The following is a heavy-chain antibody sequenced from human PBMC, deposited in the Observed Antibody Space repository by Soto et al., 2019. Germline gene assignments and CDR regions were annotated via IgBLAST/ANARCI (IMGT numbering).Heavy chain of an antibody. V-gene: IGHV1-69*08. J-gene: IGHJ6*02. CDR2: IIPILGIA. Sequence: QVQLVQSGAEVKKPGSSVKVSCTASGGTFRSYTISWVRQAPGQGLEWMGRIIPILGIANYAQKFQGRVTMTADKSMITAYMELSSLRSEDTAVYYCAREVGYCSSTSCYVHYYYGMDVWGQGTTVTVS. D-gene: IGHD2-2*01. CDR1: GGTFRSYT. CDR3: AREVGYCSSTSCYVHYYYGMDV.